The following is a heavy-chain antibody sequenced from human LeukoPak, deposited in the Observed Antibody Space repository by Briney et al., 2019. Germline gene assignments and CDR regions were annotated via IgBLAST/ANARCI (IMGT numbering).Heavy chain of an antibody. J-gene: IGHJ4*02. V-gene: IGHV3-33*01. CDR1: GFTFSNHV. CDR3: ARDPIAAVRFDY. D-gene: IGHD6-13*01. CDR2: IWYDGSNK. Sequence: GRSLRHSCSASGFTFSNHVMHWVRQAPGKALEGVAVIWYDGSNKYYADSVKGRFTISRDNSKNTLYLQINSLRAEDTAVYYCARDPIAAVRFDYWGQGTLVTVSS.